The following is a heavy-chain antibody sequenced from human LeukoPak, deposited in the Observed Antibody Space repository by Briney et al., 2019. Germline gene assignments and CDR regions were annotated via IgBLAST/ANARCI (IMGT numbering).Heavy chain of an antibody. V-gene: IGHV3-21*01. CDR1: GFTFSSYA. D-gene: IGHD2-2*01. CDR2: ITGSSDSI. CDR3: ARLVCSTIPCYGRFYFDS. J-gene: IGHJ4*02. Sequence: GGSLRLSCAASGFTFSSYAMEWVRQAPGKGLEWVSSITGSSDSIYYADSVKGRFTISRDNAKNSVYLQMNSLRAEDTAVYYCARLVCSTIPCYGRFYFDSWGQGTLVPVSS.